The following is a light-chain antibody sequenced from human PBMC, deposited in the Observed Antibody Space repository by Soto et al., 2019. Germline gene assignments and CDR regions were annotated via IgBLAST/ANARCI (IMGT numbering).Light chain of an antibody. CDR2: DAT. CDR1: QSISRF. V-gene: IGKV1-5*01. Sequence: DIQMTQSPSTLSASVGDRVTITCRASQSISRFLAWYQQKPGKAPKVLIYDATNLENGVPSRFSGRGSGTEFTLTISSLQTDDFATYYCQQYNGESWTFGQGPKVDIK. CDR3: QQYNGESWT. J-gene: IGKJ1*01.